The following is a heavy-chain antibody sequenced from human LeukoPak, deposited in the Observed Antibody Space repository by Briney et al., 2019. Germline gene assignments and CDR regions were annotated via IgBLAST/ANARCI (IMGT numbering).Heavy chain of an antibody. CDR2: ISGSNGNT. J-gene: IGHJ5*02. V-gene: IGHV1-18*01. Sequence: ASVKVSCKASGYSFTRYGISWGRQAAGQGHEWMVWISGSNGNTKYAQKFQGRVTMTTDTSTGTAYMDLRNLRFDDTAVYFCARSGRGTYYYFDLWGQGTLVTVSS. CDR3: ARSGRGTYYYFDL. CDR1: GYSFTRYG. D-gene: IGHD1-26*01.